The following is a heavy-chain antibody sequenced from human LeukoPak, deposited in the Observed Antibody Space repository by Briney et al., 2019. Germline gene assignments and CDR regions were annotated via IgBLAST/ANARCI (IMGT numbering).Heavy chain of an antibody. Sequence: GASVKVSCKASGYTFTRHYMNWVRQAPGQGLEWMGKINPSSGDTGYAQKFQGRVTMTRDTSTSTVYMELASLGSEDTAVYYCARDGLYCTNGVCSSDIWGQGTLVTVSS. V-gene: IGHV1-46*01. D-gene: IGHD2-8*01. CDR1: GYTFTRHY. CDR3: ARDGLYCTNGVCSSDI. CDR2: INPSSGDT. J-gene: IGHJ3*02.